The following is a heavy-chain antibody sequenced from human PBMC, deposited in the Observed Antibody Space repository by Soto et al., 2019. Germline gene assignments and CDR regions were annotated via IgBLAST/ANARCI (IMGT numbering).Heavy chain of an antibody. CDR3: VRARGYYGMDV. Sequence: GGSLRLSCAASGFTFSNCWMHWVRQPPGKGLVWVALISSDGITTSYADSVKGRFTISRDNAKNTLYLQMNSLRAEDTAMYYCVRARGYYGMDVWGQGXAVTVSS. CDR1: GFTFSNCW. CDR2: ISSDGITT. V-gene: IGHV3-74*01. J-gene: IGHJ6*02.